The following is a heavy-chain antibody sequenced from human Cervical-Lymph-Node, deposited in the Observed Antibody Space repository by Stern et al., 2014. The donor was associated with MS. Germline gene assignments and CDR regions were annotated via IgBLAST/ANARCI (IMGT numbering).Heavy chain of an antibody. D-gene: IGHD6-13*01. CDR3: ARGFSSSWYGGRFFNY. V-gene: IGHV4-59*01. J-gene: IGHJ4*02. CDR1: GGSISSYY. Sequence: QVQLQESGPGLVKPSETLSLTCTVSGGSISSYYWSWIRQAPGKGLEWIAHIYYSGHTDYNPSLQGRVTVSVDTSKNQVSLRLSSVTAADTAVYYCARGFSSSWYGGRFFNYWGQGTLVTVSS. CDR2: IYYSGHT.